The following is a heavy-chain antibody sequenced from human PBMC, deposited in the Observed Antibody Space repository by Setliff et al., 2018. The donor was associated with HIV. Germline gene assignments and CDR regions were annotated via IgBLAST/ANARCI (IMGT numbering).Heavy chain of an antibody. CDR2: IHQSGTA. CDR1: GVSANNDDDY. CDR3: ARQVGEGKWYLDS. J-gene: IGHJ4*01. Sequence: SETLSLTCAVSGVSANNDDDYWGWIRQPPGKGLEWIAIIHQSGTAHKRPSLKSRVTISIDTSENLFSLKLSGVTAADTAIYYCARQVGEGKWYLDSWGHGTLVTV. V-gene: IGHV4-39*01. D-gene: IGHD1-26*01.